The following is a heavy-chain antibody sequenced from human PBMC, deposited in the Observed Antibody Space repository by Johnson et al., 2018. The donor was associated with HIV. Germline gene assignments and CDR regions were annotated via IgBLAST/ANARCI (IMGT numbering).Heavy chain of an antibody. V-gene: IGHV3-30*18. CDR1: GFTFSNYG. J-gene: IGHJ3*02. Sequence: QVQLVESGGGVVQPGGSLRLSCAASGFTFSNYGMHWVHQAPGKGLEWVAVSSYDGTNKYYADSVKGRFTISRDNSENTLYLQMNSLRAEDTAVYYCAKDINWGGTAFDIWGQGTMVTVSS. CDR2: SSYDGTNK. D-gene: IGHD7-27*01. CDR3: AKDINWGGTAFDI.